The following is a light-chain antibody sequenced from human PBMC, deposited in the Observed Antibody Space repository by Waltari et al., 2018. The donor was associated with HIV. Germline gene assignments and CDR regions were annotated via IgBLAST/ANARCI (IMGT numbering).Light chain of an antibody. CDR3: SSYTTTRPLV. V-gene: IGLV2-14*01. Sequence: QPASVSGSPGQSITISCTGTSSDVGAYNYVSWYQQHPDKAPKLMIYEVSNRPSGVSNRFSGSKSGNTASLTISGLQAEDEADYYCSSYTTTRPLVFGGGTKLTVL. CDR1: SSDVGAYNY. CDR2: EVS. J-gene: IGLJ2*01.